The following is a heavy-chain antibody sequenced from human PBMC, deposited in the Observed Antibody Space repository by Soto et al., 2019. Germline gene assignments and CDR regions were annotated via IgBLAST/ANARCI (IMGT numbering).Heavy chain of an antibody. D-gene: IGHD3-10*01. J-gene: IGHJ4*02. CDR2: ISTSSSTK. CDR3: ASKYRDGILWFGELLIF. CDR1: GWTFSSYS. V-gene: IGHV3-48*02. Sequence: GSLRLSCAASGWTFSSYSLNWVRQAPGKGLEWVSYISTSSSTKYYADSVKGSFTISRDNANNSLYLQINSLRDEDTAVYYCASKYRDGILWFGELLIFWGQGTLVTVSS.